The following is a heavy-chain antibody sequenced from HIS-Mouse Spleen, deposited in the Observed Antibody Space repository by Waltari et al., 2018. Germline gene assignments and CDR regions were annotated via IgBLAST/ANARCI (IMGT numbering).Heavy chain of an antibody. V-gene: IGHV4-39*07. CDR3: RSSITMVRGVIITYYFDY. CDR2: IYYSGTT. CDR1: GGSISSSSYY. D-gene: IGHD3-10*01. J-gene: IGHJ4*02. Sequence: QLQLQESGPGLVKPSETLSLTCTVSGGSISSSSYYWGWIRQPPGKGLEWIGSIYYSGTTHYHPSLKRRVTISVDTSKNQFSLKLSSVTAADTAVYYCRSSITMVRGVIITYYFDYWGQGTLVTVSS.